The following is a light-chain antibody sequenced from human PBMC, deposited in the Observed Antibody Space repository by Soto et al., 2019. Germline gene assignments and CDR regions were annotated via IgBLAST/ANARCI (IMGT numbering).Light chain of an antibody. CDR2: KAS. J-gene: IGKJ1*01. CDR3: QHYNSYSEA. Sequence: DIQMTQSPSTLSGSVGDRVTITCRASQTISSWLAWYQQKPGKAPKLLIYKASTLKRGVPSRFSGRGSGTEFTLTISSLQPDDFATYYCQHYNSYSEAFGQGTKVELK. V-gene: IGKV1-5*03. CDR1: QTISSW.